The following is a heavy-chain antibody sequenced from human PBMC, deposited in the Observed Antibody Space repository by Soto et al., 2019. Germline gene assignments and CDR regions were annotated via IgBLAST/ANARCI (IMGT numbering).Heavy chain of an antibody. V-gene: IGHV1-2*04. CDR3: ARAYCGSDCYGGAVYGMDV. CDR1: GYTFTGYY. J-gene: IGHJ6*02. Sequence: QVQLVQSGAEVKKPGASVKVSCKASGYTFTGYYMHWVRQAPGQGLEWMGWINPNSGGTNYAQKFQGWVTMTRDTSISTAYMELSRLRSDDTAVYYCARAYCGSDCYGGAVYGMDVWGQGTTVTVSS. CDR2: INPNSGGT. D-gene: IGHD2-21*02.